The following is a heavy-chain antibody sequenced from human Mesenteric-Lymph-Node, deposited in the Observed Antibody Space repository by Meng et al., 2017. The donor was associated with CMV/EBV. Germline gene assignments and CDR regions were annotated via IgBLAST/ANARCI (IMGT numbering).Heavy chain of an antibody. J-gene: IGHJ4*02. V-gene: IGHV3-30*04. CDR2: ISYDGSNK. D-gene: IGHD3-3*01. Sequence: GESLKISCEASGFIFSSYAMHWVRQAPGKGLEWVAVISYDGSNKYYTDSVKGRFTISRDNSKSTLYLQMNSLKTEDTAVYYCARDRGSSPYTIFGVLIIPVTHYWGQGTLVTVSS. CDR3: ARDRGSSPYTIFGVLIIPVTHY. CDR1: GFIFSSYA.